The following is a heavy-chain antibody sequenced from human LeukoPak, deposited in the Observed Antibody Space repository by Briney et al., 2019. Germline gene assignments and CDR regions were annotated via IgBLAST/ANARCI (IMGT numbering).Heavy chain of an antibody. J-gene: IGHJ4*02. V-gene: IGHV1-69*13. CDR2: FIPVFGPA. Sequence: GASVKVSCKASGGTFINYAVSWVRQAPGQGLEWMGGFIPVFGPANYAQKFQGRVTITADESTSTAYMELSSLRSEDTAVYYCARAGEVYNSGSYLEYWGQGTLVTVSS. CDR1: GGTFINYA. D-gene: IGHD6-19*01. CDR3: ARAGEVYNSGSYLEY.